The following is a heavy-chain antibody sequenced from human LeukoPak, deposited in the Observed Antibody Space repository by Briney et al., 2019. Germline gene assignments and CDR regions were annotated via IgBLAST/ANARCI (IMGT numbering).Heavy chain of an antibody. V-gene: IGHV1-2*02. D-gene: IGHD6-13*01. CDR1: GYTFTGYY. CDR2: INPNSGGT. CDR3: ARALIAAAGSSYYYYYGMDV. J-gene: IGHJ6*02. Sequence: ASVKVSCKASGYTFTGYYMHWVRQAPGQGLEWMGWINPNSGGTNYAQKFQGRVTMTRDMSISTAYMELSRLRSDDTAVYYCARALIAAAGSSYYYYYGMDVWGQGTTVTVSS.